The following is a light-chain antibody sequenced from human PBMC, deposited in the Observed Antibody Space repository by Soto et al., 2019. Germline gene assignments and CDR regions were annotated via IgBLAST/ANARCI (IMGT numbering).Light chain of an antibody. CDR3: QQYGSSSWT. J-gene: IGKJ1*01. V-gene: IGKV3-20*01. Sequence: EIVLTQSPGTLSLSPGERATLSCRASQSVSSSYLAWYQQKPGQAPRLLIYGTSSRATAIPDRFSGSGSGTDFTLTISRLEPEYFAVYYCQQYGSSSWTFGQGTKVDIK. CDR1: QSVSSSY. CDR2: GTS.